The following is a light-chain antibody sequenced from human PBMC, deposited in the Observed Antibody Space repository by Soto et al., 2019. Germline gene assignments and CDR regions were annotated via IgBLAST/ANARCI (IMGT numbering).Light chain of an antibody. Sequence: DIQMTQSPSSLSASIGDRVTITCRASQAISNSLAWFQQKPGKAPKCLISAASNLQSGVPSKFRGTGSGTDFTLTISNLQPEDVATYYCQQYNNYPLTFGGGSKVEIK. J-gene: IGKJ4*01. CDR1: QAISNS. CDR2: AAS. CDR3: QQYNNYPLT. V-gene: IGKV1-16*02.